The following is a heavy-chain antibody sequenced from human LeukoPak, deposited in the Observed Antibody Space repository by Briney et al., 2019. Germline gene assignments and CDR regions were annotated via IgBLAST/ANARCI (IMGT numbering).Heavy chain of an antibody. CDR2: ISSNGGST. Sequence: GGSLRLSCAASGFTFSSYAMRWVRQAPGKGLEYVSAISSNGGSTYYANSVKGRFTISRDNSKNTLYLQMGSLRAEDMAAYYCARDSTGYSSSWYNFDYWGQGTLVTVSS. CDR3: ARDSTGYSSSWYNFDY. J-gene: IGHJ4*02. V-gene: IGHV3-64*01. CDR1: GFTFSSYA. D-gene: IGHD6-13*01.